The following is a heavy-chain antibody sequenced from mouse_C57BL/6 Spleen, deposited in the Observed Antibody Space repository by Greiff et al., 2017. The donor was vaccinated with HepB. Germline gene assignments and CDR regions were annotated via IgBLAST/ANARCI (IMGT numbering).Heavy chain of an antibody. CDR3: AREEGNYSYYFDY. D-gene: IGHD2-1*01. CDR1: GYTFTSYW. Sequence: VQLQQPGTELVKPGASVKLSCKASGYTFTSYWMHWVKQRPGQGLEWIGNINPSNGGTNYNEKFKSKATLTVDKSSSTAYMELSSLTSEDSAVYYCAREEGNYSYYFDYWGQGTTLTVSS. V-gene: IGHV1-53*01. J-gene: IGHJ2*01. CDR2: INPSNGGT.